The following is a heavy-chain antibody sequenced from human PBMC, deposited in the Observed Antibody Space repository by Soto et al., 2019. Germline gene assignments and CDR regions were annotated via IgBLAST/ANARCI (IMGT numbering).Heavy chain of an antibody. V-gene: IGHV4-31*03. D-gene: IGHD2-2*01. CDR3: ARGAAAAMDFDY. CDR2: IYYSGST. Sequence: SETQSLTCTVSGGSISSGGYYWSWIRQHPGKGLEWIGYIYYSGSTYYNPSLKSRVTISVDTSKNQFSLKLSSVTAADTAVYYCARGAAAAMDFDYWGQGTLVTVSS. J-gene: IGHJ4*02. CDR1: GGSISSGGYY.